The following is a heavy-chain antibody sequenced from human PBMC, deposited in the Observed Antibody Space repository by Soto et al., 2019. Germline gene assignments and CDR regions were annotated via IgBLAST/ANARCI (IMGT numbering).Heavy chain of an antibody. CDR3: ARLRYDSSGYYYPDY. CDR2: IYYSGST. V-gene: IGHV4-39*01. Sequence: SETLSLTCTVSGGSISSSSYYWGWIRQPPGKGLEWIGSIYYSGSTYYNPSLKSRVTIPVDTSKNQFSLKLSSVTAADTAVYYCARLRYDSSGYYYPDYWGQGTLVTVSS. D-gene: IGHD3-22*01. J-gene: IGHJ4*02. CDR1: GGSISSSSYY.